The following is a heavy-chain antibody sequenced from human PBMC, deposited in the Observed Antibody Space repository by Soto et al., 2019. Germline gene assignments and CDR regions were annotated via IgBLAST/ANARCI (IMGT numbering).Heavy chain of an antibody. CDR2: ISGSGGST. CDR1: GFTFSSYA. CDR3: AKDPEPYSSSLLSY. Sequence: VGSLRLSCAASGFTFSSYAMSWVRQAPGKGLEWVSAISGSGGSTYYADSVKGRFTISRDNSKNTLYLQMNSLRAEDTAVYYCAKDPEPYSSSLLSYWGQGTLVTVSS. V-gene: IGHV3-23*01. J-gene: IGHJ4*02. D-gene: IGHD6-6*01.